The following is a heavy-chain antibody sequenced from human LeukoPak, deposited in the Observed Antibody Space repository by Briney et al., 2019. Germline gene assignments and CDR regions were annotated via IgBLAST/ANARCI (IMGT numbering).Heavy chain of an antibody. J-gene: IGHJ4*02. D-gene: IGHD3-22*01. CDR1: GGSISSSSYY. Sequence: SETLSLTCTVSGGSISSSSYYWGWIRQPPGKGLEWIGSIYYSGSTYYNPSLKSRVTISVDTSKNQFSLKLNSVTAADTAVYYCARLSGYYYVGPDYWGQGTLVTVSS. CDR3: ARLSGYYYVGPDY. CDR2: IYYSGST. V-gene: IGHV4-39*01.